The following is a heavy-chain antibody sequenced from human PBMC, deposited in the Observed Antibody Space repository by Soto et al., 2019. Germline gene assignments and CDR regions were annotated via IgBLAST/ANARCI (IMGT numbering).Heavy chain of an antibody. CDR1: GGSISSSNW. J-gene: IGHJ5*02. V-gene: IGHV4-4*02. Sequence: QVQLQESGPGLVKPSGTLSLTCAVSGGSISSSNWWSWVRQPPGKGLEWIGEIYHSGSTNYNPSLKSRVTISVDKSKNQFSLKLSSVTAADTAVYYCARKGRDCSGGRCYGDSYNWFDPWGQGTLVTVSS. CDR3: ARKGRDCSGGRCYGDSYNWFDP. CDR2: IYHSGST. D-gene: IGHD2-15*01.